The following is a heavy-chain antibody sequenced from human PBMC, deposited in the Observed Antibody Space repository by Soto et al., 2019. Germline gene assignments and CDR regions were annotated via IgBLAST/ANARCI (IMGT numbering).Heavy chain of an antibody. V-gene: IGHV3-11*01. CDR1: GFTFSDYY. CDR3: ARNSSSWWYYFDY. Sequence: GGSLRLSWAASGFTFSDYYMSWIRQAPGKGLEWVSYISSSGSTIYYADSVKGRFTISRDNAKNSLYLQMNSLRAEDTAVYYCARNSSSWWYYFDYWGQGTLVTVSS. CDR2: ISSSGSTI. J-gene: IGHJ4*02. D-gene: IGHD6-13*01.